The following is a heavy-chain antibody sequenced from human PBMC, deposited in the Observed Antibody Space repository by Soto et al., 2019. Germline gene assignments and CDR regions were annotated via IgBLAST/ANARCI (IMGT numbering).Heavy chain of an antibody. J-gene: IGHJ6*02. V-gene: IGHV1-69*13. CDR3: ASTIFGVVPYYGMDV. Sequence: SVKVSCKASGGTFSSYAISWVRQAPGQGLEWMGGIIPIFGTANYAQKFQGRVTITADESTSTAYMELSSLRSEDTAVYYCASTIFGVVPYYGMDVWGQGTPVTV. CDR2: IIPIFGTA. D-gene: IGHD3-3*01. CDR1: GGTFSSYA.